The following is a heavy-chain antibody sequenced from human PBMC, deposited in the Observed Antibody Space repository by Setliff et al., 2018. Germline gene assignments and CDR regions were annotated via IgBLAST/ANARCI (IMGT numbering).Heavy chain of an antibody. D-gene: IGHD3-9*01. CDR3: ARAPNDLGVDWLFNNYFDY. Sequence: SETLSLTCNVSGGSVSSGYYYWDWIRQPPGKGLEWIGTVYYTGRTYYTPSLKSRVTIAVDAPDNHFSLKLRSVTAADTAVYYCARAPNDLGVDWLFNNYFDYWGHGTLVTVSS. CDR2: VYYTGRT. CDR1: GGSVSSGYYY. J-gene: IGHJ4*01. V-gene: IGHV4-39*02.